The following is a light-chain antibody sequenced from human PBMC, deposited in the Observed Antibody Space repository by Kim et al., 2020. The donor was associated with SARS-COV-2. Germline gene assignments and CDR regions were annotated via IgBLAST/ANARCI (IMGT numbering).Light chain of an antibody. CDR2: VAS. Sequence: DIQMTQSPSSLSASVGDRVTINCRASQGIGNHLSWFQQKPGKAPKSLFSVASSVHSGVPARFSGSGSGTDFTLTISKVQPEDFATYYCQQYVAYPCTFGQGTKLEI. CDR1: QGIGNH. V-gene: IGKV1-16*01. CDR3: QQYVAYPCT. J-gene: IGKJ2*02.